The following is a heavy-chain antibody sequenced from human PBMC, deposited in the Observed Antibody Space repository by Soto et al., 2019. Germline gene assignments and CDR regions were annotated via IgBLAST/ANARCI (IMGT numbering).Heavy chain of an antibody. J-gene: IGHJ6*02. D-gene: IGHD5-18*01. CDR3: ACIFSGGYGYGFYYYGMDV. CDR1: GGSIGSSSYY. Sequence: SETLSLTCTVSGGSIGSSSYYWGGIRQPPGKGLEWIGSIYYSGSTYYNPSLKSRVTISVDTSKNQFSLKLSSVTAADTAVYYCACIFSGGYGYGFYYYGMDVWGQGTTVT. CDR2: IYYSGST. V-gene: IGHV4-39*01.